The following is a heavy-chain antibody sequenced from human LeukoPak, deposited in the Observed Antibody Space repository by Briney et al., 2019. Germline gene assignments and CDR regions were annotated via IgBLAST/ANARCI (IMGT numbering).Heavy chain of an antibody. CDR2: ISGSGGST. D-gene: IGHD6-19*01. CDR3: AKGAVFGYSSGPTHPGLPDAFDI. J-gene: IGHJ3*02. V-gene: IGHV3-23*01. CDR1: GFTFSSYA. Sequence: GGSLRLSCAASGFTFSSYAMSWVRQAPGKGLEWVSAISGSGGSTYYADSVKGRFTISRDNSKNTLYLQMNSLRAEDTAVYYCAKGAVFGYSSGPTHPGLPDAFDIWGQGTMVTVSS.